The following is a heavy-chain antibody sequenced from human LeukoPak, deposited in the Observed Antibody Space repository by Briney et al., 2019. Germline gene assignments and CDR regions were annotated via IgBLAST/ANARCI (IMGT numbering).Heavy chain of an antibody. CDR2: IIPIFVTA. Sequence: WASVKVSCKASGGTFSSYAISWVRQAPGQGLEWMGGIIPIFVTANYAQKFQGRVTITADESTSTAYMELSSLRSEDTAVYHCAREHIVVVTAIRGDYYYGMDVWGQGTTVTVSS. CDR1: GGTFSSYA. D-gene: IGHD2-21*02. V-gene: IGHV1-69*13. CDR3: AREHIVVVTAIRGDYYYGMDV. J-gene: IGHJ6*02.